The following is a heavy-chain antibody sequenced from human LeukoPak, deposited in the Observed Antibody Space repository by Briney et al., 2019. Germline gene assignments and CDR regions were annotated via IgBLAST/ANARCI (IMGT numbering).Heavy chain of an antibody. J-gene: IGHJ3*02. CDR3: ARDLIAIGDAFDT. CDR1: GFTFSSYG. V-gene: IGHV3-33*01. Sequence: GGSLRLSCAASGFTFSSYGMHWVRQAPGKGPEWVAVICYDGSNKYYADSVKGRFTISRDNSKNTLYLQMNNLRAEDTAVYYCARDLIAIGDAFDTWGRGTMVTVSS. CDR2: ICYDGSNK. D-gene: IGHD2-21*01.